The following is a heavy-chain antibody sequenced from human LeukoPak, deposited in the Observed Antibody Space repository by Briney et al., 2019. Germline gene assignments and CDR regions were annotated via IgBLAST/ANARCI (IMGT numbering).Heavy chain of an antibody. CDR3: AKHDTVFGAAHFYMDV. V-gene: IGHV4-4*09. CDR1: GGSLTTYY. CDR2: IYSTGNT. J-gene: IGHJ6*03. D-gene: IGHD3-3*01. Sequence: SETLSLTCAVSGGSLTTYYWSWIRQPPGRGLECIGDIYSTGNTNYNPSLKGRVTISLDTSKNQFSLNLSSVTAADTAVYYCAKHDTVFGAAHFYMDVWGKGTTVTVSS.